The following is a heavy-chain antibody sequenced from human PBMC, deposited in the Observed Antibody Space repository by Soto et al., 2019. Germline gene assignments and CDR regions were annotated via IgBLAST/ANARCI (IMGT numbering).Heavy chain of an antibody. D-gene: IGHD7-27*01. CDR2: MNPNSGNT. Sequence: QVQLVQSGAEVKKPGASVKVSCKASGYTFTSYDINWVRQATGQGLEWMGWMNPNSGNTGYAQKFQGRVIMTRNTSIRTAYMELSSLRSEDTAVYYCARLPWANSYYYGMDVWGQGTTVTVSS. CDR1: GYTFTSYD. J-gene: IGHJ6*02. CDR3: ARLPWANSYYYGMDV. V-gene: IGHV1-8*01.